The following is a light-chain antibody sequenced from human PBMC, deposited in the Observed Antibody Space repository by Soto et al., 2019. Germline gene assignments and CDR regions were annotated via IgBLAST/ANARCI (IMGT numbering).Light chain of an antibody. J-gene: IGKJ2*03. V-gene: IGKV1-5*03. CDR2: KAS. Sequence: IPMTQSPSTLSASVGDRVSITCGASQTIFSWLAWYQQKPGKAPKLLIYKASSLESGVPSRYSGSGSGTEFTLTISGLQPDDFATYYCQQYNSYPYSFGQGTKLEIK. CDR3: QQYNSYPYS. CDR1: QTIFSW.